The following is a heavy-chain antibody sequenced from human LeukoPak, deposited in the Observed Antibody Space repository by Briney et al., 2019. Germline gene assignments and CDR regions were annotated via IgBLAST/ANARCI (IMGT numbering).Heavy chain of an antibody. D-gene: IGHD6-13*01. Sequence: ASVKVSCKASGGTFSSYAISWVRQAPGQGLEWMGGIIPIFGTANYAQKFQGRVTITTDESTSTAYMELSSLRSEDTAVYCGARGGGIISSSNWFDPWGQGTLVTVSS. CDR3: ARGGGIISSSNWFDP. J-gene: IGHJ5*02. CDR2: IIPIFGTA. V-gene: IGHV1-69*05. CDR1: GGTFSSYA.